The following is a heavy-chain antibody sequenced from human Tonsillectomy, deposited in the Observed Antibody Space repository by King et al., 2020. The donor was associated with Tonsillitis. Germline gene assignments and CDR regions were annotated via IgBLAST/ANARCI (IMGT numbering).Heavy chain of an antibody. J-gene: IGHJ3*02. CDR2: XXXGXGXX. Sequence: QLVQSGPEVKKPGTSVKVSCKASGFTFSNSAVQWVRQARGQRLEWIXXXXXGXGXXNXXXXXXXXVTITRDMSTSTAYMELSSLRSEDTAVFYCAAEGAWTYYFDSSGYLKSDAFDIWGQGTMVTVSS. D-gene: IGHD3-22*01. V-gene: IGHV1-58*01. CDR1: GFTFSNSA. CDR3: AAEGAWTYYFDSSGYLKSDAFDI.